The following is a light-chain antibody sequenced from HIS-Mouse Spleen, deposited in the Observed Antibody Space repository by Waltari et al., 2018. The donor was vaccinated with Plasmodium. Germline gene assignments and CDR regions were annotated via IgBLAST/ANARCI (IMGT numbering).Light chain of an antibody. V-gene: IGKV3-15*01. Sequence: EIVMTQSPATLSVSPGDRATLSCRASQSVRSNLAWYQQKPGQAPRLLIYGASTRATGIPARLSGSGSGTEFTLTISSLQSEDFAVYYCQQYNNWSFTFGPGTKVDIK. CDR3: QQYNNWSFT. J-gene: IGKJ3*01. CDR1: QSVRSN. CDR2: GAS.